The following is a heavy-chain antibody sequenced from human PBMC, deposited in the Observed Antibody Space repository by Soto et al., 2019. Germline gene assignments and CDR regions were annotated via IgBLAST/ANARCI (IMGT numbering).Heavy chain of an antibody. D-gene: IGHD1-1*01. CDR1: GGSISNNY. Sequence: SSETLSLTCIVSGGSISNNYWSWFRQPPGKGLEWIGYIYYSGSTNYNPSLKSRVTISVDTSKKQFSLKLCSVTAADPAAYYCAKGRESYSCNDVGYWGQGTLVTVSS. CDR3: AKGRESYSCNDVGY. CDR2: IYYSGST. J-gene: IGHJ4*02. V-gene: IGHV4-59*01.